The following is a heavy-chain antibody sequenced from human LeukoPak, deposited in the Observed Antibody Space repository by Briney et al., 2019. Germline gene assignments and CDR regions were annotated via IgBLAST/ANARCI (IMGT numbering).Heavy chain of an antibody. CDR2: INPNSGGT. CDR1: GYTFTGYY. Sequence: ASVKVSCKASGYTFTGYYMHWVRQAPGQGLEWMGWINPNSGGTNYAQKFQGRVTMTRDTSTSTAYMELSRLRSDDTAVYYCARGYSMVRGDLFDYWGQGTLVTVSS. CDR3: ARGYSMVRGDLFDY. D-gene: IGHD3-10*01. J-gene: IGHJ4*02. V-gene: IGHV1-2*02.